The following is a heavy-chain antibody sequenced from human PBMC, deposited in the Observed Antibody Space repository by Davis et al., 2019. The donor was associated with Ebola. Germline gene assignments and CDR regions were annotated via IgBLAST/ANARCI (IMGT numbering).Heavy chain of an antibody. CDR1: GGSISSSNW. Sequence: MPSETLSLTCAVSGGSISSSNWWSWVRQPPGKGLEWIGEIYHSGSTNYNPSLKSRVTISVDKSKNQFSLKLSSVTAADTAVYYCARMSVVTTEPYYYYGMDVWGQGTTVTVSS. J-gene: IGHJ6*02. D-gene: IGHD4-11*01. CDR2: IYHSGST. V-gene: IGHV4-4*02. CDR3: ARMSVVTTEPYYYYGMDV.